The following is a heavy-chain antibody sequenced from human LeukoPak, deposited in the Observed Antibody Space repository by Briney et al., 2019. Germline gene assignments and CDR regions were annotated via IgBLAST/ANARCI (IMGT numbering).Heavy chain of an antibody. D-gene: IGHD6-6*01. Sequence: SVKVSCKASGGTFSSYAISWVRQAPGQGLEWMGGIIPIFGTANYAQKFQGRVTITADESTSTAYMELGSLRSEDTAVYYCVRARSSVTEYSSSSRGWFDPWGQGTLVTVSS. CDR3: VRARSSVTEYSSSSRGWFDP. CDR2: IIPIFGTA. J-gene: IGHJ5*02. V-gene: IGHV1-69*13. CDR1: GGTFSSYA.